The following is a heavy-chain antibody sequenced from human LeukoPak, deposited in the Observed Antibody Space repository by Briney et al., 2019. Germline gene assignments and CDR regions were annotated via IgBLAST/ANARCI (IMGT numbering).Heavy chain of an antibody. J-gene: IGHJ4*02. Sequence: GRSLRLSCAASGFTFDDYAMHWVRQAPGKGLEWVSGISWNSGSIGYADSVKGRFTISRDNAKNSLYLQMNSLRAEDTALYYCAKTRGYNWNDESPLGYWSQGTLVTVSS. CDR2: ISWNSGSI. CDR3: AKTRGYNWNDESPLGY. D-gene: IGHD1-1*01. V-gene: IGHV3-9*01. CDR1: GFTFDDYA.